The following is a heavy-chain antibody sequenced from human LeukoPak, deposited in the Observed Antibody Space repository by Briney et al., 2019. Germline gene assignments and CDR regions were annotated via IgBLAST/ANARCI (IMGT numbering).Heavy chain of an antibody. J-gene: IGHJ4*02. CDR3: ARDVVAAAGTFDY. V-gene: IGHV4-4*07. CDR2: IYSSGST. D-gene: IGHD6-13*01. CDR1: GESISSYY. Sequence: SETLSLTCTVSGESISSYYGSWIRQPAGKGLEWIGRIYSSGSTNYNPSLKSRVTMSVDTSKNQFSLKLNSVTAADTAVYYCARDVVAAAGTFDYWGQGTLVTVSS.